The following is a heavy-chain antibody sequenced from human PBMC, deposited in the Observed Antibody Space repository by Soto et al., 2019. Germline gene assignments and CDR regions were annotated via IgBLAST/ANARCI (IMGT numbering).Heavy chain of an antibody. V-gene: IGHV4-4*02. CDR2: ISHGGIT. CDR3: IRNLES. J-gene: IGHJ4*02. CDR1: SGSITINTW. Sequence: QVQLQESGPGLVEPSGTLSLSCSVSSGSITINTWWHWVRQPPGKGLEWIGEISHGGITNYNPYLKSRVSISVDKSKNQFSLRLTSVTAADTAIYYCIRNLESWGQGTLVSVSS.